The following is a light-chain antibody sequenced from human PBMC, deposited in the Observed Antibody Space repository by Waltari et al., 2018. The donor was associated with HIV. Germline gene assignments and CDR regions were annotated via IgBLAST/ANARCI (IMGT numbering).Light chain of an antibody. V-gene: IGLV3-1*01. CDR1: KLGDKY. J-gene: IGLJ2*01. CDR3: QAWDSSTAV. Sequence: SYELTQPPSVSVSPGQTASITCSGDKLGDKYACWYQQKPGQSPVLVNYQDSKRPSGIPARFSGSNSGNTATLTISGTQAMDEADYYCQAWDSSTAVFGGGTKLTVL. CDR2: QDS.